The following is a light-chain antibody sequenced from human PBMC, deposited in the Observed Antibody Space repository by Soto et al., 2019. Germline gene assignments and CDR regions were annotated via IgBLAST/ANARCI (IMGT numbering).Light chain of an antibody. CDR2: AAT. V-gene: IGKV1-39*01. Sequence: DIQVTQSPSSLSASVGDRVTITCRTSQDVAAYLSWYQQKPGKAPRLLIYAATALQSGVPSRFKGRGSGSDFTLTISSLQVEDSATYYCQQGVRSPTFGQGTKVEIK. J-gene: IGKJ1*01. CDR1: QDVAAY. CDR3: QQGVRSPT.